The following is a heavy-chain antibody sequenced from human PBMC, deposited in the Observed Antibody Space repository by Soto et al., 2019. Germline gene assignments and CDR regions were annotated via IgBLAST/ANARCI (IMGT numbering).Heavy chain of an antibody. V-gene: IGHV4-31*03. CDR1: GGSISTVGHY. Sequence: PSETLSLTCSVSGGSISTVGHYWTWIRQPPGKGLEWIGSIYHTGSTYYSKSLRSRLTMSVDTSKSQFSLRLSSVTAAATAVYYCARATGTLRSNNCDYWGQRSFVSVSS. D-gene: IGHD1-1*01. CDR3: ARATGTLRSNNCDY. CDR2: IYHTGST. J-gene: IGHJ4*02.